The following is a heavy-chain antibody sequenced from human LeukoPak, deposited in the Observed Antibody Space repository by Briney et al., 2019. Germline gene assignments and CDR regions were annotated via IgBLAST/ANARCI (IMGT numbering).Heavy chain of an antibody. V-gene: IGHV1-8*01. CDR3: ARSMGSYYDILTGYLPPEDYYYGMDV. CDR2: MNPNSGNT. J-gene: IGHJ6*02. D-gene: IGHD3-9*01. CDR1: GYTFTSYD. Sequence: ASVKVSCKASGYTFTSYDINWVRQATGQGLEWMGWMNPNSGNTGYAQKFQGRVTMTRNTSISTAYMELSSLRSEDTAVYYCARSMGSYYDILTGYLPPEDYYYGMDVWGQGTTVTVSS.